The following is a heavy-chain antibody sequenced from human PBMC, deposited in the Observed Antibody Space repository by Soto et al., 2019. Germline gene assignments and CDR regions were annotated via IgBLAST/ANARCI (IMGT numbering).Heavy chain of an antibody. D-gene: IGHD3-9*01. J-gene: IGHJ4*02. CDR1: VFTFSSYG. CDR2: IWYDGSNK. Sequence: PGGSLRLSCAASVFTFSSYGMHLVRQAPGKGLEWVAVIWYDGSNKYYADSVKGRFTISRDNSKNTLSLQMNSLRAEDTAVYYCARDGENYDILNGSHPLEYWGQGT. V-gene: IGHV3-33*01. CDR3: ARDGENYDILNGSHPLEY.